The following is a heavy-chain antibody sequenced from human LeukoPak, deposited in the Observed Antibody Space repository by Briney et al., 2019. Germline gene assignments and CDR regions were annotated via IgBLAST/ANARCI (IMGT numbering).Heavy chain of an antibody. V-gene: IGHV1-69*04. CDR2: IIPILGIA. CDR1: GGTFSSYA. CDR3: ARDHDGTTLEGYYYGMDV. D-gene: IGHD1-1*01. J-gene: IGHJ6*02. Sequence: GASVKVSCKASGGTFSSYAISWVRQAPGQGLEWMGRIIPILGIANYAQKFQGRVTITADKSTSTAYMELSSLSSEDTAVYYCARDHDGTTLEGYYYGMDVWGQGTTVTVSS.